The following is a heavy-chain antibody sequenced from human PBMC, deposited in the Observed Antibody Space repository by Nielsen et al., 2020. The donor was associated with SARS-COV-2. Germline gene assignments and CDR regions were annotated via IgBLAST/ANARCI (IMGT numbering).Heavy chain of an antibody. CDR1: GFTFTAYW. Sequence: GESLKISCTASGFTFTAYWMHWVRQAPGKGLTWVSHINFDGTGTSYADSVKGRFTISRENAKNSLYLQMNGLRAGDTAVYYCARAGALSSSWYSMDFWGQGTTVTVSS. V-gene: IGHV3-74*01. CDR3: ARAGALSSSWYSMDF. D-gene: IGHD6-13*01. J-gene: IGHJ6*02. CDR2: INFDGTGT.